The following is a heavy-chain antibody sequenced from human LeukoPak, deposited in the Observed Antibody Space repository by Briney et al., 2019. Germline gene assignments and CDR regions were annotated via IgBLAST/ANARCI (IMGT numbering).Heavy chain of an antibody. D-gene: IGHD3-3*01. CDR2: MSPNNGNT. Sequence: ASVKVSCKTSGYTFTNYDINWVRQATGQGLEWLGWMSPNNGNTGYAQKFQGRVTITRDTSASTAYMELSSLRSEDTAVYYCASEKYDLYGMDVWGQGTTVTVSS. CDR3: ASEKYDLYGMDV. V-gene: IGHV1-8*01. J-gene: IGHJ6*02. CDR1: GYTFTNYD.